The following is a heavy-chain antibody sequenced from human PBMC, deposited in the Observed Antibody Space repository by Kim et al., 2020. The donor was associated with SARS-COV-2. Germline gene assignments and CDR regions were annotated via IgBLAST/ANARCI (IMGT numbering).Heavy chain of an antibody. J-gene: IGHJ5*02. CDR3: ARGVSSAWTLRAWFDP. D-gene: IGHD3-22*01. V-gene: IGHV4-4*02. CDR2: VDHSGTT. Sequence: SETLSLTCVVSGASISSSSCWSWVRQPPGKGLEWIGEVDHSGTTSYNVSLKSRVTISVDKSKNQFSLRLNSVSAADTAVYNCARGVSSAWTLRAWFDPWGQGTLVTVSP. CDR1: GASISSSSC.